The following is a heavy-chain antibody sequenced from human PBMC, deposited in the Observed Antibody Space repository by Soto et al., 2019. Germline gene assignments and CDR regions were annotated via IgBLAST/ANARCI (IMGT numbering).Heavy chain of an antibody. J-gene: IGHJ4*02. CDR1: GFTFSSYA. Sequence: GGSLRLSCAASGFTFSSYAMSWVRQAPGKGLEWVSAISGSGGSTYYADSVKGRFTISRDNSKNTLYLQMNSLGAEDTAVYYCAKVGDFWSGRGLYYFDYWGQGTLVTVSS. D-gene: IGHD3-3*01. V-gene: IGHV3-23*01. CDR2: ISGSGGST. CDR3: AKVGDFWSGRGLYYFDY.